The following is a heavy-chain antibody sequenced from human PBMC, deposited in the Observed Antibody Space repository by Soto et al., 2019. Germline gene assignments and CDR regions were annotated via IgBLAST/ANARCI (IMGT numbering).Heavy chain of an antibody. D-gene: IGHD2-8*01. Sequence: GASVKVSCKASGYTFTSYYMHWVRQAPGQGLEWMGIINPSDGNTSYAQKFQGRVTMTTDTSTSTAYMELSSLRSDDTAVYYCARLPSVELMVYAMHYYYGMDVWGQGTTVTISS. CDR3: ARLPSVELMVYAMHYYYGMDV. CDR2: INPSDGNT. V-gene: IGHV1-46*01. J-gene: IGHJ6*02. CDR1: GYTFTSYY.